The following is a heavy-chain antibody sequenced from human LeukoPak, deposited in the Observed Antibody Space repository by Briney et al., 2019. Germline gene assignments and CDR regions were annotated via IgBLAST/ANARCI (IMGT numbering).Heavy chain of an antibody. V-gene: IGHV3-74*01. CDR2: INSDGSGT. D-gene: IGHD4-17*01. Sequence: PGGPLRLSCAASGLTYNRYLMHWVRQAPGKGLVWVSRINSDGSGTDYADSVKGRFTISRDNAKNTVYLQMNSLRVEDTAVYYCTRLLTTVTTQDYWGQGTLVTVSS. CDR1: GLTYNRYL. J-gene: IGHJ4*02. CDR3: TRLLTTVTTQDY.